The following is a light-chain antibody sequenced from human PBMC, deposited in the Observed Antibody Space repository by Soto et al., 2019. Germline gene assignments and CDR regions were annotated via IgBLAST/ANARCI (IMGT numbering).Light chain of an antibody. CDR3: QQYKTPTGT. V-gene: IGKV1-5*03. J-gene: IGKJ1*01. CDR1: QSVDVW. Sequence: DIQMTQSPSTLSAYVGDRVTITCRASQSVDVWLAWYQQATGKAPKVLIYQASSLKGGVPSRFSGSGSGTEFTLTISSLQPDDFATYYCQQYKTPTGTCGQETKVDIK. CDR2: QAS.